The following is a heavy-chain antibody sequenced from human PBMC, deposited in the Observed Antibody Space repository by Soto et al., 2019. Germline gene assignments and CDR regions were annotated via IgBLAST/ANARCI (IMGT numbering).Heavy chain of an antibody. D-gene: IGHD1-7*01. V-gene: IGHV1-58*02. J-gene: IGHJ4*02. CDR1: GFTFTSSA. CDR3: AAVNYALGPLVFDY. CDR2: IVVGSGNT. Sequence: SVKVSCKASGFTFTSSAMQWVRQARGQRLEWIGWIVVGSGNTNYAQKFQERVTITRDMSTSTAYMELSSLRSEDTAVYYCAAVNYALGPLVFDYWGQGTLVTVSS.